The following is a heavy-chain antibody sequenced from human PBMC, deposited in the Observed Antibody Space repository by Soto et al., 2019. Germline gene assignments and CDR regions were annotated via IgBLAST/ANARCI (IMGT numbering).Heavy chain of an antibody. CDR3: ARGRDGYAYYFEY. Sequence: SETLSLTCTVSGGSISSGGYYWSWIRQQPGKGLEWIGYIYYSGSTYYSPSLKSRVTISVDTSKNQFSLKLSSVTAADTAVYYCARGRDGYAYYFEYWGQGTLVTVSS. V-gene: IGHV4-31*03. D-gene: IGHD5-12*01. J-gene: IGHJ4*02. CDR2: IYYSGST. CDR1: GGSISSGGYY.